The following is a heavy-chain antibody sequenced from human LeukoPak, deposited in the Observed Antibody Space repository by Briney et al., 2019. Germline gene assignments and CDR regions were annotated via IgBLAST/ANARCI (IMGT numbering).Heavy chain of an antibody. Sequence: SETLSLTCAVSGGSISSSNWWSWVRQPPGKGLEWIGEIYHSGSTNYNPSLKSRVTISVDKSKNQFSLKLSSVTAADTAVYYCTKVRSGSSSWALRVFDYWGQGALVTVSS. D-gene: IGHD6-13*01. V-gene: IGHV4-4*02. J-gene: IGHJ4*02. CDR2: IYHSGST. CDR1: GGSISSSNW. CDR3: TKVRSGSSSWALRVFDY.